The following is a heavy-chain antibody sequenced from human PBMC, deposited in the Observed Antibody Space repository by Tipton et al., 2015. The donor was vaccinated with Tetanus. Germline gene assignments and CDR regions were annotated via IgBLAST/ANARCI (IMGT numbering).Heavy chain of an antibody. Sequence: TLSLTCTVSGGSISSSSYYWGWIRQPPGKGLEWIGSIYYSGSTYYNPSLKSRVTISVDTSKNQFSLKLSSVTAADTAVYYCARPPLGYCGGGNCFAWFDCWGQGALVTVSS. CDR3: ARPPLGYCGGGNCFAWFDC. CDR2: IYYSGST. V-gene: IGHV4-39*01. CDR1: GGSISSSSYY. D-gene: IGHD2-15*01. J-gene: IGHJ4*02.